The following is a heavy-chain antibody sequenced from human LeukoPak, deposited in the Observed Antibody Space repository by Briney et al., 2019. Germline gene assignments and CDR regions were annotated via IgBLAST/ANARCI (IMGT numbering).Heavy chain of an antibody. CDR2: IRHDGSNK. CDR3: AKVAGSSSRFAYFDY. V-gene: IGHV3-30*02. D-gene: IGHD6-6*01. Sequence: PGGSLRLSCAASGFSFSAYAIHWVRQAPGKGLEWVAFIRHDGSNKYYADSVKGRFTISRDNSKNTLYLQMNSLRAEDTAVYYCAKVAGSSSRFAYFDYWGQGTLVTVSS. J-gene: IGHJ4*02. CDR1: GFSFSAYA.